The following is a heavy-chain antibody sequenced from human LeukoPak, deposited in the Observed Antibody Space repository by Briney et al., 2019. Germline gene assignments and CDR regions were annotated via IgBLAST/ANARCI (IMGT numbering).Heavy chain of an antibody. V-gene: IGHV1-2*02. CDR2: INPNSGGT. Sequence: PGASVKVSCTASGYTFTSYYMHWVRQAPGQGLEWMGWINPNSGGTNYAQKFQGRVTMTRDTSISTAYMELSRLRSDDTAVYYCARGTKDYYYYYMDVWGKGTTVTVSS. J-gene: IGHJ6*03. CDR3: ARGTKDYYYYYMDV. CDR1: GYTFTSYY. D-gene: IGHD1-14*01.